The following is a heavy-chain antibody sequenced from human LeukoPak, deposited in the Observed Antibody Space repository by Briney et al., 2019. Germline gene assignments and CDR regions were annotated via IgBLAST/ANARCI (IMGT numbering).Heavy chain of an antibody. V-gene: IGHV1-2*02. CDR3: ARADKDYYYYYYMDV. CDR2: INPNSGGT. J-gene: IGHJ6*03. CDR1: GYTFTGYY. Sequence: GASVKVSCKASGYTFTGYYMHWVRQAPGQGLEWMGWINPNSGGTNYAQKFQGRVTMARDTSISTAYMELSRLRSDDTAVYYCARADKDYYYYYYMDVWGKGTTVTISS.